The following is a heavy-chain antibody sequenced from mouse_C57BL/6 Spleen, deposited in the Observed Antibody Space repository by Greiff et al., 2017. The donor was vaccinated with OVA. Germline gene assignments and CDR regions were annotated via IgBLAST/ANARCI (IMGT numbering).Heavy chain of an antibody. CDR2: IRNKANGYTT. CDR3: ARHYYGSSYDYAMDY. V-gene: IGHV7-3*01. Sequence: EVMLVESGGGLVQPGGSLSLSCAASGFTFTDYYMSWVRQPPGKALEWLGFIRNKANGYTTEYSASVKGRFTISRDNSQSILYLQMNTLRAEDSATYYCARHYYGSSYDYAMDYWGQGTSVTVSS. J-gene: IGHJ4*01. D-gene: IGHD1-1*01. CDR1: GFTFTDYY.